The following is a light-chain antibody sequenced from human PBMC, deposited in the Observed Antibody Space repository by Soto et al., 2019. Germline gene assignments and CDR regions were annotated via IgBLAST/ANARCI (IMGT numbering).Light chain of an antibody. V-gene: IGLV2-14*01. CDR1: SSDVGGYNL. CDR3: SSYTTTSTHVA. J-gene: IGLJ2*01. Sequence: QSVLTQPASVSGSPGQSITISCTGTSSDVGGYNLVSWYQQHPGKAPKFMIYEVTNRPSGVSDRFSASKSGNTASLTISGLQAEDEADYFCSSYTTTSTHVAFGGGTKLTVL. CDR2: EVT.